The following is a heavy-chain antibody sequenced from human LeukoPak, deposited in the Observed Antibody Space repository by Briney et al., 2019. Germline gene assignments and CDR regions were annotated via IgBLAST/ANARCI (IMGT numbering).Heavy chain of an antibody. CDR3: AKDPGLSSYYYYYYMDV. V-gene: IGHV3-30*02. CDR2: VRYDGSNR. Sequence: PGGSLRLSCAASGFTFSSYGMHWVRQAPGKGLEWVAFVRYDGSNRYYADSVKGRFTISRDNSKNTLYLQMNSLRVEDTAVYYCAKDPGLSSYYYYYYMDVWGKGTTVTVSS. J-gene: IGHJ6*03. CDR1: GFTFSSYG. D-gene: IGHD3-9*01.